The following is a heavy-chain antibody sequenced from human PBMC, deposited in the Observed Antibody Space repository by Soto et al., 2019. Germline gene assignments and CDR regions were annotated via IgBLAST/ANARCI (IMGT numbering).Heavy chain of an antibody. V-gene: IGHV1-69*08. D-gene: IGHD3-10*01. CDR3: ARDSSVRGVIGYFAL. Sequence: QVQLVQSGAEVKKPGSSVKVSCKASGGTFSSYTISWVRQAPGQGLEWMGRIIPILGIANYAQKFQGRVTITADKSTSTAYMELSSLRSEDTAVYYCARDSSVRGVIGYFALWGRGTLVTVSS. CDR1: GGTFSSYT. CDR2: IIPILGIA. J-gene: IGHJ2*01.